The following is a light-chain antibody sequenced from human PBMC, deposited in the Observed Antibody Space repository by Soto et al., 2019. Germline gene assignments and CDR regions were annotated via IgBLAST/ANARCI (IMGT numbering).Light chain of an antibody. CDR3: QQYYSSPLT. CDR2: WAS. J-gene: IGKJ3*01. Sequence: DIVMTQSPDSLAVSLGERATINCKSSQSVLYSSNNKNYLAWYQKKPGQPPKVLIYWASTRESGVPDRFSGSGSGTDFTLTISSLQAEDVAVYYCQQYYSSPLTFGPGTRVDIK. V-gene: IGKV4-1*01. CDR1: QSVLYSSNNKNY.